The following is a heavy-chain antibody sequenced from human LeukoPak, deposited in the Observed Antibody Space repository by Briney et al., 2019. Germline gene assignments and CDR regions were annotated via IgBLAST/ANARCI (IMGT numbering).Heavy chain of an antibody. CDR1: GGTFSSYA. J-gene: IGHJ4*02. D-gene: IGHD3-10*02. CDR3: ATMFGDSSDFDH. Sequence: ASVKVSCKASGGTFSSYAISWVRQAPGQGLEWMGRIIPILGIANYAQKFQGRVTITADKSTSTAYMELSSLRSEDTAVYYCATMFGDSSDFDHWGQGILGTVS. V-gene: IGHV1-69*04. CDR2: IIPILGIA.